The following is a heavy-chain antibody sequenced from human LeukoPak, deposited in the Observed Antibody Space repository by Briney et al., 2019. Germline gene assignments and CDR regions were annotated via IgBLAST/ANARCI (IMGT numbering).Heavy chain of an antibody. CDR1: GFTVSSNY. D-gene: IGHD1-20*01. Sequence: VGSLRLSCAASGFTVSSNYMSWVRQAPGKGLEWISYISPSGSTIYYADSVKGRFTISRDNAKNSLYLQMNSLRAEDTALYHCVTYAYWGQGTLVTVSS. V-gene: IGHV3-11*04. J-gene: IGHJ4*02. CDR3: VTYAY. CDR2: ISPSGSTI.